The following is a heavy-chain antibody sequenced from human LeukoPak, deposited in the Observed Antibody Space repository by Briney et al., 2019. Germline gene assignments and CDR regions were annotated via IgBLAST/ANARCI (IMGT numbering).Heavy chain of an antibody. J-gene: IGHJ4*02. D-gene: IGHD1-26*01. CDR1: GFSFSNSA. CDR3: AAELYSGTYGRCCSFAF. CDR2: IIVGSGRT. V-gene: IGHV1-58*02. Sequence: SVKVSCKTSGFSFSNSAMQWVRQARGQRLEWIGWIIVGSGRTHYAQNLQERITITRDMSTNIAYMELSSLRSDDTAVYYCAAELYSGTYGRCCSFAFWGQGTQVTVSS.